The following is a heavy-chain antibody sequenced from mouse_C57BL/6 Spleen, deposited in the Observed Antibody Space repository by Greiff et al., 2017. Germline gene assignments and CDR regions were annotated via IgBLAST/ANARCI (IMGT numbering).Heavy chain of an antibody. J-gene: IGHJ4*01. CDR3: ASERAWGAMDY. CDR2: INPSSGYT. Sequence: QVQLKQSGAELARPGASVKMSCKASGYTFTSYTMHWVKQRPGQGLEWIGYINPSSGYTKYNQKFKDKATLTADKSSRTAYMQLSILTSEDSAVYYCASERAWGAMDYWGQGTSVTVSS. CDR1: GYTFTSYT. V-gene: IGHV1-4*01. D-gene: IGHD3-3*01.